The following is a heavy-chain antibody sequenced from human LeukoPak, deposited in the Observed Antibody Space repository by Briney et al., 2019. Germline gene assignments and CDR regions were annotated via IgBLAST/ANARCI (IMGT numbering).Heavy chain of an antibody. Sequence: ASVKVSCKASGYTFTNYYLHWVRQPPAQGLEWMGLINPSSGTTTYAQRFQGRVTMTRDTSTSTVYMELSSLRSEDTAIYYCSRLVGDYGDYVDYWGQGTLVTVSS. CDR3: SRLVGDYGDYVDY. CDR1: GYTFTNYY. CDR2: INPSSGTT. D-gene: IGHD4-17*01. V-gene: IGHV1-46*01. J-gene: IGHJ4*02.